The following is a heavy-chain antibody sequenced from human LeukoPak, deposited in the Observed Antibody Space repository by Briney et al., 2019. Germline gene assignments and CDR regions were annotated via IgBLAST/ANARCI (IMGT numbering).Heavy chain of an antibody. D-gene: IGHD3-3*01. J-gene: IGHJ3*02. CDR2: IRHDGTYT. V-gene: IGHV3-30*02. Sequence: PGGSLRLSCAASGFTFKNYFVHWVRQAPGKGLEWVAFIRHDGTYTYYADSVRGQFPLSRDNSKNTAYLQINRLRSEDTAVYHCVKDYDFWSDPSRGAFDIWGQGTTVIVSS. CDR3: VKDYDFWSDPSRGAFDI. CDR1: GFTFKNYF.